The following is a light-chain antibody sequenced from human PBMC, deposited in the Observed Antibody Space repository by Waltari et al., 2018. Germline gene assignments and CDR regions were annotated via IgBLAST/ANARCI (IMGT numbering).Light chain of an antibody. CDR2: ETS. CDR1: QSVRSW. Sequence: DIQMTQSPSTLSASVGDRVTITCRASQSVRSWLAWYQQKPGKAPKLLISETSNLESGVPARFSGSGSETAFTLTISSLQPEDFATYYCQQYNSYSLTFGGGTKEEIK. V-gene: IGKV1-5*03. J-gene: IGKJ4*01. CDR3: QQYNSYSLT.